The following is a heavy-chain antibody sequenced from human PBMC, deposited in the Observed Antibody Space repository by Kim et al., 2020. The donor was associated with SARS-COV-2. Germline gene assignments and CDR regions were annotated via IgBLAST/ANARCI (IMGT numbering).Heavy chain of an antibody. D-gene: IGHD3-10*01. J-gene: IGHJ4*02. V-gene: IGHV4-34*01. CDR3: AREDYYGSGSGY. Sequence: NYNPSLKSRVTISVDTSKNQFSLKLSSVTAADTAVYYCAREDYYGSGSGYWGQGTLVTVSS.